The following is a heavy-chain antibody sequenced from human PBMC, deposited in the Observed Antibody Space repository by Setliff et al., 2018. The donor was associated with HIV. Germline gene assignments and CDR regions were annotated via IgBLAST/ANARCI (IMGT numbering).Heavy chain of an antibody. Sequence: GGSLRLSCAASGFSFSSYWMSWVRQAPGKGLEWVASIDHFGSEENYVDSVRGRFTISRDNSKNSVYLQMNGLRVEDTAVYYCARLRINDYWGQGTPVTVSS. V-gene: IGHV3-7*02. CDR1: GFSFSSYW. CDR3: ARLRINDY. CDR2: IDHFGSEE. J-gene: IGHJ4*02.